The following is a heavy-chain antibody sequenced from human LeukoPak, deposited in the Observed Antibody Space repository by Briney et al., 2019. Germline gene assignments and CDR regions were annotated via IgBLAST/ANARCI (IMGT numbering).Heavy chain of an antibody. Sequence: SETLSLTYAVYGGSFGGYYWSWIRRPPGKGLEWIGEINHSGSTNYNPSLKSRVTISVDTSKNQFSLKLSSVTAADTAVYYCARGRKNYDILTGYYRSSGAFDIWGQGTMVTVSS. CDR3: ARGRKNYDILTGYYRSSGAFDI. J-gene: IGHJ3*02. D-gene: IGHD3-9*01. V-gene: IGHV4-34*01. CDR2: INHSGST. CDR1: GGSFGGYY.